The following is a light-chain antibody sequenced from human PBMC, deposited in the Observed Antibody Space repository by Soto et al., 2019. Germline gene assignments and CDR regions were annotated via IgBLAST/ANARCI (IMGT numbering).Light chain of an antibody. V-gene: IGKV1-39*01. J-gene: IGKJ3*01. CDR3: QQSYSTLIFT. CDR2: AAS. CDR1: QSISSY. Sequence: DIQMTQSPSSLSASVGDRVTITCRASQSISSYLNWYQQKPGKAPKLLIYAASSLQSGVPSSFSGNGSGTDFTLTISSLQPEDFATYYCQQSYSTLIFTFGPGTKVDIK.